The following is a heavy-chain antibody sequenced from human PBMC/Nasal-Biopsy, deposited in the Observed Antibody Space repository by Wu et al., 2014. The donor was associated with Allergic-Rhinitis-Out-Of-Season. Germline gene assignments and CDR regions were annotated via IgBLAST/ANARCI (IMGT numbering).Heavy chain of an antibody. D-gene: IGHD5-24*01. CDR3: TRVGADGYNRDF. V-gene: IGHV3-7*01. Sequence: SCAASGFTLSRYWMSWVRQAPGKGLEFVANINHDGNERYYVDSVRGRFTISRDNAKNSLYLQMNTLRADDTAVYHCTRVGADGYNRDFWGQGTLVTVSS. CDR1: GFTLSRYW. CDR2: INHDGNER. J-gene: IGHJ4*02.